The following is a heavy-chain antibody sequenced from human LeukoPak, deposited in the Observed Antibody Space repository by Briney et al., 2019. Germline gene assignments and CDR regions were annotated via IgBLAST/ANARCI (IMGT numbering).Heavy chain of an antibody. CDR1: GGSISSYY. Sequence: SETLSLTCTVPGGSISSYYWSWIRQPPGKGLEWIGYIYYSGSTKYNPSLKSRVTISVDTSKNQFSLKLSSVTAADTAVYYCARDARGSWYFDLWGRGTLVTVSS. CDR3: ARDARGSWYFDL. J-gene: IGHJ2*01. V-gene: IGHV4-59*01. CDR2: IYYSGST. D-gene: IGHD3-10*01.